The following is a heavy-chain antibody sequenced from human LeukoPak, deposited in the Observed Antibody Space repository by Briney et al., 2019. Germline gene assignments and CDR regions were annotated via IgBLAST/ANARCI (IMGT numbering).Heavy chain of an antibody. D-gene: IGHD3-10*01. V-gene: IGHV1-2*02. CDR2: INPSSGGT. J-gene: IGHJ6*03. CDR3: ARAIRGSKIASRYYLYYMDV. CDR1: GYTFTGYY. Sequence: GASVKVSCKASGYTFTGYYMHWVRQAPGQGLEWMGWINPSSGGTNYAQKLQGRVTMTRDTSISTAYMELSRLRSEDTAVYYCARAIRGSKIASRYYLYYMDVWGKGTTVTVSS.